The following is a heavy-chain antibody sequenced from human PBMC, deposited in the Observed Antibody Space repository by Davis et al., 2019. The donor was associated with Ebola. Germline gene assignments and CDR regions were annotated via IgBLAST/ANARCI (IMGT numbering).Heavy chain of an antibody. J-gene: IGHJ4*02. Sequence: GESLKISCAASGFTFSSYWMSWVRQAPGKGLEWVANIKQDGSEKYYVDSVKGRLTISRDNAKNSLYLQMNSLRAEDTAVYYCARERVGATILSDFDYWGQGTLVTVSS. D-gene: IGHD1-26*01. CDR2: IKQDGSEK. CDR3: ARERVGATILSDFDY. V-gene: IGHV3-7*01. CDR1: GFTFSSYW.